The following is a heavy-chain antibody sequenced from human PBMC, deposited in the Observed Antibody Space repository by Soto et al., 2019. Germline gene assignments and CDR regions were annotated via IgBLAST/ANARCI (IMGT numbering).Heavy chain of an antibody. CDR2: IRSSSSYI. D-gene: IGHD6-19*01. J-gene: IGHJ4*02. V-gene: IGHV3-21*01. CDR3: GTDSGWDATAIES. CDR1: GFTFSSYS. Sequence: PGGSLRLSCAASGFTFSSYSINWVLQARREGVGRVSSIRSSSSYIYYADSVKGQFTISRENAKNSLYVQMKSLRAEDTAVYYYGTDSGWDATAIESWGQGNLVT.